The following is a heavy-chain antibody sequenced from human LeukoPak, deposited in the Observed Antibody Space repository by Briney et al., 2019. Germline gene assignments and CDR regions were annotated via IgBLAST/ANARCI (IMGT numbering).Heavy chain of an antibody. J-gene: IGHJ4*02. CDR1: GFTFSSYG. D-gene: IGHD3-10*01. CDR2: IWYDGSNK. CDR3: ARDLPFYYYGSGSLDY. Sequence: PGRSLRLSCAASGFTFSSYGMHWVRQAPGKGLEWVAVIWYDGSNKYYADSVKGRFTISRDNSKNTLYLQMNSLRAEDTAVYYCARDLPFYYYGSGSLDYWGQGTLVTVSS. V-gene: IGHV3-33*01.